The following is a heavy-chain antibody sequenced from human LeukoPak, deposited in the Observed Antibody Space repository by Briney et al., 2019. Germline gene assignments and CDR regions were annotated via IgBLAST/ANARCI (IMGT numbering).Heavy chain of an antibody. J-gene: IGHJ4*02. Sequence: PGRSLRLSCAASGFTFSSYWMDWVRQVPGKGLVWVARINPGGSSITYADSVKGRFTISRDNAKNTLYLQMDSLRAEDTGVYYCARSNQADDYWGQGTLVTVSS. CDR2: INPGGSSI. CDR1: GFTFSSYW. D-gene: IGHD1-14*01. V-gene: IGHV3-74*01. CDR3: ARSNQADDY.